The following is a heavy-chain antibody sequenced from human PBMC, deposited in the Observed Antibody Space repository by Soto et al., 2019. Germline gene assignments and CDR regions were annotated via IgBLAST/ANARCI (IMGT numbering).Heavy chain of an antibody. CDR1: GGTFSSYT. Sequence: GASVKVSCKASGGTFSSYTISWVRQAPGQGLEWMGRIIPILGIANYAQKFQGRVTITADKSTSTAYMELSSLRSEDTAVYYCATPMVRGVFGYWGQGTLVTVSS. D-gene: IGHD3-10*01. V-gene: IGHV1-69*02. CDR2: IIPILGIA. J-gene: IGHJ4*02. CDR3: ATPMVRGVFGY.